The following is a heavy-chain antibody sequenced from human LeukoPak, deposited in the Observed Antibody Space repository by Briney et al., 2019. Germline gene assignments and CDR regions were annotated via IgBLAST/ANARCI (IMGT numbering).Heavy chain of an antibody. V-gene: IGHV3-30*02. D-gene: IGHD2-2*03. Sequence: TGGSLRLSCAASGFTFSSYGMHWVRQAPGKGLEWVAFVHFDGTTKYSGDSVKGRFTVSRDNSKDILYLQMDSLRPEDTAVYYCAKDQCTRTRCDGYPGHWGQGTLVAVSS. CDR3: AKDQCTRTRCDGYPGH. CDR1: GFTFSSYG. J-gene: IGHJ4*02. CDR2: VHFDGTTK.